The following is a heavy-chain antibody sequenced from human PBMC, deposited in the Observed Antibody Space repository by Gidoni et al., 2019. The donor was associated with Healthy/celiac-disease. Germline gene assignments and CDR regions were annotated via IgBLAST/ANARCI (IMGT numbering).Heavy chain of an antibody. CDR2: INHSGST. Sequence: LREWGAGLLKPSETLSLTCAVYGGSFSGYYWSWIRQPPGKGLEWIGEINHSGSTNYNPSLKSRVTISVDTSKNQFSLKLSSVTAADTAVYYCARKRFKAVAGLDYWGQGTLVTVSS. CDR1: GGSFSGYY. V-gene: IGHV4-34*01. D-gene: IGHD6-19*01. CDR3: ARKRFKAVAGLDY. J-gene: IGHJ4*02.